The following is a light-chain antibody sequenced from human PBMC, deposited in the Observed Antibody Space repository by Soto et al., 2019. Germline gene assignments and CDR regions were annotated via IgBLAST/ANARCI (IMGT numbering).Light chain of an antibody. CDR2: DAS. Sequence: DIQMTQSPSSLSASVGDRVTITCRASQTISTYVTWYQQKPGKAPKALISDASTLQSGVPSRFSGSGSGTDFTLIISSLQPEDIATYYCQQSFCSLLTFGGGTQVEIK. CDR1: QTISTY. V-gene: IGKV1-39*01. CDR3: QQSFCSLLT. J-gene: IGKJ4*01.